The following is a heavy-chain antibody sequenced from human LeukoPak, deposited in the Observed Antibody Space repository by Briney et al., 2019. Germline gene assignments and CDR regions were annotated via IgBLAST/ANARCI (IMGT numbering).Heavy chain of an antibody. CDR1: GYTFTGYY. Sequence: ASVKVSCKASGYTFTGYYMHWVRQAPGQGLEWMGWINPNSGNTGYAQKFQGRVTMTRNTSISTAYMELSSLRSEDTAVYYCARGPLYGDYVDYWGQGTLVTVSS. D-gene: IGHD4-17*01. J-gene: IGHJ4*02. V-gene: IGHV1-8*02. CDR2: INPNSGNT. CDR3: ARGPLYGDYVDY.